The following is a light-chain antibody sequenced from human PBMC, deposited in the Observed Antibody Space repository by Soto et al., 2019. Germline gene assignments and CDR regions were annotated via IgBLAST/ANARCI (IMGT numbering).Light chain of an antibody. CDR1: QTIRSNY. V-gene: IGKV3-20*01. CDR2: GAS. Sequence: ETVLTQSQGILSLSPGERATLSCRASQTIRSNYLAWYRQTPGQAPRLLIYGASNRATGIADRFSGSGSGTDFTLIISRLEPEDLALYYCQQYGSSPWTFGQGTKVEIK. CDR3: QQYGSSPWT. J-gene: IGKJ1*01.